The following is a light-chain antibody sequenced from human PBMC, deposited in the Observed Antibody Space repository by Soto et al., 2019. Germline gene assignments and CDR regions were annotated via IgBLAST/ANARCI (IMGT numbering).Light chain of an antibody. J-gene: IGKJ5*01. CDR2: GAS. CDR3: QQYENSPIT. V-gene: IGKV3-20*01. CDR1: QSLLHSNFF. Sequence: DIVMTQSPLSLPVTPGEPASISCRSSQSLLHSNFFLAWYQQKPGQAPRLLISGASIRATGIPDRFSGSGSETDFTLTVNRLEPEDFAVYYCQQYENSPITFGQGTRLEI.